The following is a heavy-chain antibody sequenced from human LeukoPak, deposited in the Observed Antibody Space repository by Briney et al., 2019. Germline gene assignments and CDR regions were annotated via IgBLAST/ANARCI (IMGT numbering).Heavy chain of an antibody. CDR1: GFTFSSYA. D-gene: IGHD3-16*01. J-gene: IGHJ3*02. CDR3: AKKRSFNTFGGVDDAFDI. V-gene: IGHV3-23*01. CDR2: ISASGDTT. Sequence: GGSLRLSCAASGFTFSSYAMSWVRQAPGKGLEWLSAISASGDTTYYADSVKGRFTISRDNSKNTLYLQVNSLRAEDTAVYYCAKKRSFNTFGGVDDAFDIWGQGTMVAVSS.